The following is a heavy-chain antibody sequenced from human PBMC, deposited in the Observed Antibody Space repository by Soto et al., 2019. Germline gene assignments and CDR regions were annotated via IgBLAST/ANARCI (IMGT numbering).Heavy chain of an antibody. Sequence: PGGSLRLSCAASGFTFSSYAMSWVRQAPGKGLEWVSAISGSGGSTYYADSVKGRFTISRDNSKNTLYLQMNSLRAEDTAVYYCAKDREQQLGQYYFDYWGQGTLVTVSS. J-gene: IGHJ4*02. D-gene: IGHD6-13*01. V-gene: IGHV3-23*01. CDR3: AKDREQQLGQYYFDY. CDR2: ISGSGGST. CDR1: GFTFSSYA.